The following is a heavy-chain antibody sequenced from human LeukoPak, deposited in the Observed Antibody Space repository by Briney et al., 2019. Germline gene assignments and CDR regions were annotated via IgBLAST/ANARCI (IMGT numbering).Heavy chain of an antibody. CDR3: ARGGGLDV. V-gene: IGHV3-7*03. D-gene: IGHD3-16*01. CDR1: GFTFSSHW. J-gene: IGHJ6*02. CDR2: INHNGNVN. Sequence: GGSLRLSCAASGFTFSSHWMTWDRQAPGKGLEWVASINHNGNVNYYVDSVKGRFTISRDNAKNSLYLQMSNLRAEDTAVYFCARGGGLDVWGQGATVTVSS.